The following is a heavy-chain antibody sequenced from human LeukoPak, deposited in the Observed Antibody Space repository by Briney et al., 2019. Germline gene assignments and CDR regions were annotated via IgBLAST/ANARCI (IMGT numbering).Heavy chain of an antibody. Sequence: PSETLSLTCTVSGYSISSGYYWGWIRQPPGKGLEWIGSIYHSGSTYYNPSLKSRVTISVDTSKNQFSLKLSSVTAADTAVYYCAGVAARPLMGYWGQGTLVTVST. D-gene: IGHD6-6*01. V-gene: IGHV4-38-2*02. CDR1: GYSISSGYY. CDR3: AGVAARPLMGY. CDR2: IYHSGST. J-gene: IGHJ4*02.